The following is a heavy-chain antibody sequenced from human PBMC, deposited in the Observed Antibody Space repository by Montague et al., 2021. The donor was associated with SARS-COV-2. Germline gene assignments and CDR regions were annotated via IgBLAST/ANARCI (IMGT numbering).Heavy chain of an antibody. CDR3: ASLNYYASSGYYSGGTPDEYFQH. Sequence: SLRLSCAASGFTFSSYEMNWVRQDPGKGLEWVSYISSSGSTIYYADSVKGRFTISRDNAKNSLYLQMTSLRAEDTAGYYCASLNYYASSGYYSGGTPDEYFQHWGQGTLGTVSS. J-gene: IGHJ1*01. D-gene: IGHD3-22*01. V-gene: IGHV3-48*03. CDR2: ISSSGSTI. CDR1: GFTFSSYE.